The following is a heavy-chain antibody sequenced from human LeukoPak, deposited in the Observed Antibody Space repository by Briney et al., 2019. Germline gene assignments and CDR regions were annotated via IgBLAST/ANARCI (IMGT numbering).Heavy chain of an antibody. Sequence: PSETLSHTRTLSGASITNYYWSWIRQPARKGREWIGRIFLSGRVNHNPPLKRRATTPVDTPTNQSSLKLNSVTAADTALYYCAKEGAAAGPVIDYWGQGTLVIVSS. CDR1: GASITNYY. CDR2: IFLSGRV. D-gene: IGHD6-13*01. V-gene: IGHV4-4*07. J-gene: IGHJ4*02. CDR3: AKEGAAAGPVIDY.